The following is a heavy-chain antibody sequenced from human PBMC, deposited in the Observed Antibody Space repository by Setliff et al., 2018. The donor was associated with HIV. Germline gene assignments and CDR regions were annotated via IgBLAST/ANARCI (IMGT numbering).Heavy chain of an antibody. V-gene: IGHV3-7*01. CDR3: ARDPRITGTTQAVFDY. CDR1: GFTFSSYW. D-gene: IGHD1-7*01. CDR2: IKQDGSEK. J-gene: IGHJ4*02. Sequence: GESLKISCAASGFTFSSYWMSWVRQAPGKGLEWVANIKQDGSEKYYVDSVKGRFTISRDNAKNSLYLQMNSLRAEDTAVYYCARDPRITGTTQAVFDYWGQGTLVTVSS.